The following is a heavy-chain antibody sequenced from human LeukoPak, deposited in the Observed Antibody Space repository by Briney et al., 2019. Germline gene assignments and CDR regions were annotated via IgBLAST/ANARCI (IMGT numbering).Heavy chain of an antibody. CDR3: AKQDYGSGSYIGY. J-gene: IGHJ4*02. D-gene: IGHD3-10*01. CDR1: GFTFSYYS. V-gene: IGHV3-21*01. CDR2: ISSSSTYI. Sequence: GGSLRLSCAASGFTFSYYSMNWVRQAPGKGLEWVSSISSSSTYIYYADSVKGRFTISRDNSKNTLYLQMNSLRAEDTAVYYCAKQDYGSGSYIGYWGQGTLVTVSS.